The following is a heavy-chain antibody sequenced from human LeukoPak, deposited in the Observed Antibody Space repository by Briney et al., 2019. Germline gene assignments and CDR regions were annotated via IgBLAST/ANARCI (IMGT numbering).Heavy chain of an antibody. D-gene: IGHD3-9*01. CDR2: INHSGST. CDR1: GGSFSGYS. J-gene: IGHJ6*04. V-gene: IGHV4-34*01. CDR3: ARGRAVASIVSRYYYYYGMDV. Sequence: NPSETLSLTCAVSGGSFSGYSWSWIRQPPGKGLEWIGEINHSGSTNYNPSLKSRVTISVDTSKNQFSLKLSSVTAADTAVYYCARGRAVASIVSRYYYYYGMDVWGKGSTVTVSS.